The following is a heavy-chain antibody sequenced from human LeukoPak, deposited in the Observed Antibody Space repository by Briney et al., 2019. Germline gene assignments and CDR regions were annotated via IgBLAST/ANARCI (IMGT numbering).Heavy chain of an antibody. D-gene: IGHD3-16*01. CDR2: FWYDGTNK. J-gene: IGHJ4*02. Sequence: GGSLRLSCAASGFTFSSYGMHWVRQAPGRGLEWVAVFWYDGTNKYSADSVKGRFTISRDNSKDTLYLQMNSLRAEDTAVYYCARDGGFFNAGFHFDYWGQGTLVTVSS. CDR1: GFTFSSYG. CDR3: ARDGGFFNAGFHFDY. V-gene: IGHV3-33*08.